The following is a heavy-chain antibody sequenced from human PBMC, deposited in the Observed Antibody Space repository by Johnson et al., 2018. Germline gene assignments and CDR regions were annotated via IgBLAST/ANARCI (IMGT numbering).Heavy chain of an antibody. CDR3: AKARGYSYGHYYYGMDV. CDR1: GFTFDDYA. J-gene: IGHJ6*02. D-gene: IGHD5-18*01. V-gene: IGHV3-9*01. CDR2: ISWNSGSI. Sequence: VQLVESGGGVVQPGRSXRLSCAASGFTFDDYAMHWVRQAPGKGLEWVSGISWNSGSIGYADSVKGRFTISRDNAKNSLYLQMNSLRAEDTALYYCAKARGYSYGHYYYGMDVWGQGTTVTVSS.